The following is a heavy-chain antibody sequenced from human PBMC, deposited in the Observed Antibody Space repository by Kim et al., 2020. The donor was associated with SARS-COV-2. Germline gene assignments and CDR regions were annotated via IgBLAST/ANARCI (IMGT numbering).Heavy chain of an antibody. CDR1: GFTFSSYG. V-gene: IGHV3-33*01. CDR2: IWYDGSNK. Sequence: GGSLRLSCAASGFTFSSYGMHWVRQAPGKGLEWVAVIWYDGSNKYYADSVKGRFTISRDNSKNTLYLQMNSLRAEDTAVYYCARDGLWEPDAFDIWGQGTMVTVSS. D-gene: IGHD1-26*01. CDR3: ARDGLWEPDAFDI. J-gene: IGHJ3*02.